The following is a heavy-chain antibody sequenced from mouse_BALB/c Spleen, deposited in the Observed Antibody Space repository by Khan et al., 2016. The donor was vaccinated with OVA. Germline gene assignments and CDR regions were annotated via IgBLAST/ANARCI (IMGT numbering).Heavy chain of an antibody. Sequence: QVQLQQSGAELAKPGDSVKMSCKASGYTFTTYWMHWVKQRPGQGLEWIGYINPSSGYTDYTEKFKDRATLSADKSSSTAYMQLSSLTSEDSAVYYCTRDRIDYWGQGTTLTVSS. J-gene: IGHJ2*01. V-gene: IGHV1-7*01. CDR1: GYTFTTYW. CDR3: TRDRIDY. CDR2: INPSSGYT.